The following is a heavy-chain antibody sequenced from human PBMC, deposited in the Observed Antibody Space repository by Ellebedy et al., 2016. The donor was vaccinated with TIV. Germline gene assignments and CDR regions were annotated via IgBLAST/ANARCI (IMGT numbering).Heavy chain of an antibody. V-gene: IGHV1-18*01. D-gene: IGHD3-3*01. CDR3: ARATIFGVSNYFDY. CDR1: GYTFTGYP. Sequence: ASVKVSCKASGYTFTGYPMNWVRQAPGQGLEWMGWISAYNGNTNYAQKLQGRVTMTTDTSTSTAYMELRSLRSDDTAVYYCARATIFGVSNYFDYWGQGTLVTVSS. J-gene: IGHJ4*02. CDR2: ISAYNGNT.